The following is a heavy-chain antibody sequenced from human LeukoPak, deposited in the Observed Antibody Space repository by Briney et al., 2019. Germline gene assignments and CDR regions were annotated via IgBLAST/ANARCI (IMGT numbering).Heavy chain of an antibody. Sequence: GQSLRLSCAASGFTFSSYGMHWVRQAPAKGLEWVAVIPYDGSNKYYADSVKGRFAISRDNSKNTLYVQMNSLRAEDAAVYHCAKDHIVVVVAATPDYWGQGTLVTVSS. D-gene: IGHD2-15*01. V-gene: IGHV3-30*18. CDR2: IPYDGSNK. J-gene: IGHJ4*02. CDR3: AKDHIVVVVAATPDY. CDR1: GFTFSSYG.